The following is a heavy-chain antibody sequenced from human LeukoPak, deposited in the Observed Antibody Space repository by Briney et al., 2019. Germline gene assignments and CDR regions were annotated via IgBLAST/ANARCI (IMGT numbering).Heavy chain of an antibody. CDR3: ARNLAVAPHAYYFDY. V-gene: IGHV1-3*03. CDR2: INTGGGNT. J-gene: IGHJ4*02. CDR1: GYTFTDYP. Sequence: ASVKVSCKASGYTFTDYPMHWMRQAPGQRREWMGWINTGGGNTKYSQEFQGRITITRDTSASTAYMELSSLRSGDIAVYYCARNLAVAPHAYYFDYWGQGTLVTVSS. D-gene: IGHD6-19*01.